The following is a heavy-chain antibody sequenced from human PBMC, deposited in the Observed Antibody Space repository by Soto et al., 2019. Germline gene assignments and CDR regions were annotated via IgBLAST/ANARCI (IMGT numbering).Heavy chain of an antibody. CDR3: ARRKTYYHLLPGFYFDS. CDR1: GYGCTNLW. J-gene: IGHJ4*02. CDR2: IHPGDSDT. V-gene: IGHV5-51*01. D-gene: IGHD3-9*01. Sequence: GAIEVSGTGSGYGCTNLWLASVGLMPGKGLEWMGTIHPGDSDTRYSPSFQGQVTISVDKSISTAHLHWSSLEASDTAMYYCARRKTYYHLLPGFYFDSWGQGTLVTVSS.